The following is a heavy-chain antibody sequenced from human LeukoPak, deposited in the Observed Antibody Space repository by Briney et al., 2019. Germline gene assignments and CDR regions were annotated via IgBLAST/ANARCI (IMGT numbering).Heavy chain of an antibody. V-gene: IGHV4-39*01. CDR3: ARGLMVTGDAFDI. CDR1: GGSISSSNYY. D-gene: IGHD3-16*01. Sequence: SETLSLTCTVSGGSISSSNYYWGWIRQPPGKGLEWIGSIYYSGSTYYNPSLKSRVTISVDTSKNQFSLKLSSVTAADTAVYYCARGLMVTGDAFDIWGQGTMVTVSS. J-gene: IGHJ3*02. CDR2: IYYSGST.